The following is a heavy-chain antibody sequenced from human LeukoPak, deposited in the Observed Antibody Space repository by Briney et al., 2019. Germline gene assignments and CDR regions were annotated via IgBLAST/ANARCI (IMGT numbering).Heavy chain of an antibody. CDR3: ARAGGSCYHIDY. D-gene: IGHD2-15*01. J-gene: IGHJ4*02. CDR1: GYTFTSYD. Sequence: ASVKVSCKASGYTFTSYDINWVRQATGQGLEWMGWMNPNSGNTGYAQKFQGRVTITRNTSISTAYMELSSLRSEDTAVYYCARAGGSCYHIDYWGQGTLVTVSS. V-gene: IGHV1-8*03. CDR2: MNPNSGNT.